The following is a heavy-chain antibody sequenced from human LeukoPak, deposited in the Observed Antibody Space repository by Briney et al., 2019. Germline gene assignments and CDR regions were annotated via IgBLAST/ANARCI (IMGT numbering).Heavy chain of an antibody. V-gene: IGHV3-30*04. D-gene: IGHD3-10*01. CDR1: GFTFSSYA. J-gene: IGHJ3*02. CDR2: ISYDGSNK. Sequence: PGRSLRLSCAASGFTFSSYAMHWVRQAPGKGLEWVAVISYDGSNKYYADSVKGRFTISRDNSKNTLYLQMSSLRAEDTAVYYCARNYGSGYDAFDIWGQGTMVTVSS. CDR3: ARNYGSGYDAFDI.